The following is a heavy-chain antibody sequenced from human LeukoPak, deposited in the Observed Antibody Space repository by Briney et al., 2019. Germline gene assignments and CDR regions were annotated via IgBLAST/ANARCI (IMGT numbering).Heavy chain of an antibody. Sequence: GGSLRLSCAASAFTFSSYSMNWVRQAPGKGLEWVSSISSSGSYIYYADSVKGRFTISRDNAKNSLYLQMNSLRAEDTAVYYCARTKVATFDYWGQGTLVTVSS. V-gene: IGHV3-21*01. J-gene: IGHJ4*02. CDR3: ARTKVATFDY. D-gene: IGHD5-12*01. CDR2: ISSSGSYI. CDR1: AFTFSSYS.